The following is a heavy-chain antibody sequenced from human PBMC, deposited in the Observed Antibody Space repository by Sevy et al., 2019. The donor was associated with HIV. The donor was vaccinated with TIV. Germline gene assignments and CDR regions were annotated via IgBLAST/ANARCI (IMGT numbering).Heavy chain of an antibody. CDR3: AGDSTYYDFWSGGLDAYYFDY. J-gene: IGHJ4*02. CDR1: GFTFSSYS. V-gene: IGHV3-48*02. Sequence: GESLKISCAASGFTFSSYSMNWVRQAPGKGLEWVSYISSSSSTIYYADSVKGRFTISRDNAKNSLYLQMNSLRDEDTAVYYCAGDSTYYDFWSGGLDAYYFDYWGQGTLVTVSS. D-gene: IGHD3-3*01. CDR2: ISSSSSTI.